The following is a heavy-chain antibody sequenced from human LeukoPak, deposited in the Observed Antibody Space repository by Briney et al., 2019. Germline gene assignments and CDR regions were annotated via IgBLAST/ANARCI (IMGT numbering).Heavy chain of an antibody. D-gene: IGHD2-2*03. CDR2: IKHDGSNQ. Sequence: GGSLRLSCAASGFTFSNYGMHWVRQAPGKGLEWVAVIKHDGSNQYYGDPVKGRFTISRDNSKNTLYLQMNSLRAEDTAVFYCVKDGFCSSSSCYHLDYWGQGTLVTVSS. V-gene: IGHV3-30*18. J-gene: IGHJ4*02. CDR1: GFTFSNYG. CDR3: VKDGFCSSSSCYHLDY.